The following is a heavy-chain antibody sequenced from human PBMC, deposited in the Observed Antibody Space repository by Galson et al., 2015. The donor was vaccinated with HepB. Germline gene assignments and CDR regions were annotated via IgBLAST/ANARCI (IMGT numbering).Heavy chain of an antibody. D-gene: IGHD1-14*01. CDR1: GDSVNVYY. Sequence: SETLSLTCTVSGDSVNVYYWTWIRQSPEKGLEWIGFMHSSGSASYNPSLNNRVLISLDTSKNQVSLRLNSVTAADTAVYFCAGSPDVEGDSTFAYWGQGTLVTVSS. CDR2: MHSSGSA. CDR3: AGSPDVEGDSTFAY. J-gene: IGHJ4*01. V-gene: IGHV4-59*02.